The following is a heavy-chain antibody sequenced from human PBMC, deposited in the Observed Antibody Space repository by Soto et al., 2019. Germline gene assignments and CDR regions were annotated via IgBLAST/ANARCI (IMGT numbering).Heavy chain of an antibody. D-gene: IGHD1-26*01. CDR1: GYTFSSYD. J-gene: IGHJ4*02. CDR3: VRGHRQSGIYTGDS. Sequence: QVQLVQSGAEVKKPGASVKVSCKASGYTFSSYDINWVRQATGQGLEWMGWMKPDSDNTGYAQKFQGRVTMTRNTSISTAYMELSNLTSDATAMYYCVRGHRQSGIYTGDSWGQGTLVTVSS. V-gene: IGHV1-8*01. CDR2: MKPDSDNT.